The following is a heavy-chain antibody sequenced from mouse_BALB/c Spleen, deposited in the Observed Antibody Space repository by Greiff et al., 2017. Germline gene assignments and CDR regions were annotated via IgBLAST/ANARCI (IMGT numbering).Heavy chain of an antibody. D-gene: IGHD1-1*01. Sequence: VQLQQSGPGLVAPSQSLSITCTVSGFSLTSYGVHWVRQPPGKGLEWLGVIWAGGSTNYNSDLMSRLSISKDNSKSQVFLKMNSLQTDDTAMYYGARGYYCRPLYAMDYWGQGTSVTVSS. V-gene: IGHV2-9*02. CDR1: GFSLTSYG. J-gene: IGHJ4*01. CDR2: IWAGGST. CDR3: ARGYYCRPLYAMDY.